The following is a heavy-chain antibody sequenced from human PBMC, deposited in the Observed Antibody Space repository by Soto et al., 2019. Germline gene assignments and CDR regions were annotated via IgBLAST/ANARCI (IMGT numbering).Heavy chain of an antibody. J-gene: IGHJ5*02. CDR2: FIPIFGTT. CDR1: GGTFNRQA. D-gene: IGHD3-16*01. CDR3: ARVYSCMFGGGEWFDP. Sequence: QVVQSGAEVKKPGSSVKVSCKASGGTFNRQAFSWVRQAPGQGLEWMGGFIPIFGTTDYSQKFQGSVTITANVASSPAYMALSRLTSDDTAVYYCARVYSCMFGGGEWFDPWGQGTLVTVSS. V-gene: IGHV1-69*12.